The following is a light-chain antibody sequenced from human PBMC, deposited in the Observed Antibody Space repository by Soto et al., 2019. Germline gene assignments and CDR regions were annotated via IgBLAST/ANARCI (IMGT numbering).Light chain of an antibody. CDR3: QQYTDWLRT. CDR2: GAS. Sequence: EIVMTQSPATLSVSPGERATLYCRASQSVGSSLAWYQQKPGQSPRLLIYGASTRATGIPARFSGSGSGTEFTLTISSLQSEDFAVYYCQQYTDWLRTFGQGTKVDIK. CDR1: QSVGSS. J-gene: IGKJ1*01. V-gene: IGKV3-15*01.